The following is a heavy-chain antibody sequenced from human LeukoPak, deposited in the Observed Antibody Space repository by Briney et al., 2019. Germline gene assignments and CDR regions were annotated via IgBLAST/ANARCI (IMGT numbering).Heavy chain of an antibody. V-gene: IGHV3-7*01. CDR3: ARGPPYYDFWSGYDV. CDR2: IKQDGSEK. D-gene: IGHD3-3*01. Sequence: GSLRLSCAASGFTFSSYWMSWVRQAPGKGLKWVANIKQDGSEKYYVDSVKGRFTISRDNAENSLYLQMNSLRAEDTAVYYCARGPPYYDFWSGYDVWGKGTTVTVSS. CDR1: GFTFSSYW. J-gene: IGHJ6*04.